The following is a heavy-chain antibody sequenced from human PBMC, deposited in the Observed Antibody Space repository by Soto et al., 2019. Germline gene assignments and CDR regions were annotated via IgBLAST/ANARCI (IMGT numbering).Heavy chain of an antibody. CDR2: INAGNGNT. J-gene: IGHJ3*02. Sequence: ASVKVSCKASGYTFTSYAMHWVRQAPGQRLEWMGWINAGNGNTKYSQKFQGRVTITRDTSASTAYMELSRLRSEDTAVYYCANRYSYGDAFDIWGQGTMVTVSS. D-gene: IGHD5-18*01. CDR1: GYTFTSYA. CDR3: ANRYSYGDAFDI. V-gene: IGHV1-3*01.